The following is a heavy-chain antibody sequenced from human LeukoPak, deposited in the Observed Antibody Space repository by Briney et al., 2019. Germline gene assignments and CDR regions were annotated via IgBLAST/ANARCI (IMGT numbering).Heavy chain of an antibody. V-gene: IGHV4-4*02. CDR2: VSLSGLT. CDR3: SRENGAFSPFGY. CDR1: GGSITSTNW. J-gene: IGHJ4*02. Sequence: PSGTLSLTCGVSGGSITSTNWWSWGRQPPGQGLEWIGEVSLSGLTNYNPSLSSRVIMALDTSKNHLSLNLTSVTAADTAVYYCSRENGAFSPFGYWGQGTLVTVPS. D-gene: IGHD2-8*01.